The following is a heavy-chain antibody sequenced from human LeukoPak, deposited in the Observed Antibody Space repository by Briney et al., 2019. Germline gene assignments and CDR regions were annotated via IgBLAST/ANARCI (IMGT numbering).Heavy chain of an antibody. CDR3: ARVLDSGYSNYYGMDV. CDR2: INPNSGGT. V-gene: IGHV1-2*02. CDR1: GYTFTGYY. Sequence: ASVKVSCKASGYTFTGYYMHWVRQAPGQGLEWMGWINPNSGGTNYAQKFQGRVTMTRDTSISTAYMELSRLRSDDTAVYYCARVLDSGYSNYYGMDVWGQGTTVTVSS. D-gene: IGHD3-22*01. J-gene: IGHJ6*02.